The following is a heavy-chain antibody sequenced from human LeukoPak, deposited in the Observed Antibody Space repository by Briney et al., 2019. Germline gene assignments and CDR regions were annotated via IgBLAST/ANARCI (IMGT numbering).Heavy chain of an antibody. CDR1: GFTFDNYA. J-gene: IGHJ1*01. D-gene: IGHD6-19*01. V-gene: IGHV3-9*01. CDR3: ARAYKDRSLAGKKEFFQH. Sequence: GGSLRLSCAASGFTFDNYAINWVRQVPGKGLEWLSLISWNSGTIVYADSVKGRFTISRDNANNSLYLQMHSLRAEDTALYYCARAYKDRSLAGKKEFFQHGGQGTLVTVSS. CDR2: ISWNSGTI.